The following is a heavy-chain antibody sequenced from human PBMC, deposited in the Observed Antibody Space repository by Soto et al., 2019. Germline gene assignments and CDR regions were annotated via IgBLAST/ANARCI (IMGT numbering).Heavy chain of an antibody. CDR1: GGTFSSYA. J-gene: IGHJ4*02. CDR2: IIPVFGTG. D-gene: IGHD5-18*01. Sequence: ASVKVSCKASGGTFSSYAISWVLQAPGQGLEFMGGIIPVFGTGIYAQKFQGRVTITADKSTNTAYMELSSLRSEDTAVYFCARVGGTGGYTYGLDYWGQGTLVTV. V-gene: IGHV1-69*06. CDR3: ARVGGTGGYTYGLDY.